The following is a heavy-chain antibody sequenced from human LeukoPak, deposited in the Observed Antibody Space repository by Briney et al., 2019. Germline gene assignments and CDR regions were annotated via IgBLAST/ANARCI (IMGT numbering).Heavy chain of an antibody. CDR3: ARDPPRWDYGDYVDY. D-gene: IGHD4-17*01. CDR1: GFTFSSYS. Sequence: GGSLRLSCAASGFTFSSYSMNWVRQAPGKGLKWVSYISSSSSTIYYADSVKGRFTISRDNAKNSLYLQMNSLRAEDTAVYYCARDPPRWDYGDYVDYWGQGTLVTVSS. V-gene: IGHV3-48*04. CDR2: ISSSSSTI. J-gene: IGHJ4*02.